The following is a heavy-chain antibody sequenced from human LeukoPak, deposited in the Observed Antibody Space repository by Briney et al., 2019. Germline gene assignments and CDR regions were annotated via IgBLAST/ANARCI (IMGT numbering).Heavy chain of an antibody. CDR1: GFTFSNHG. CDR2: TWYDGSNK. J-gene: IGHJ4*02. Sequence: GGSLRLSCAASGFTFSNHGMHWVRQAPGKGLEWVAVTWYDGSNKYYADSVKGRFTISRDNSKNTVYLQMNSLRAEDTAVYYCARDRAARHLDYWGQGTLVTVSS. V-gene: IGHV3-33*01. D-gene: IGHD6-6*01. CDR3: ARDRAARHLDY.